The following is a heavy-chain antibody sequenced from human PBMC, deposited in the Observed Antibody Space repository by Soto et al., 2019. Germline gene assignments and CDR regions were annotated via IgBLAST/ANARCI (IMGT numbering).Heavy chain of an antibody. Sequence: QVTLKESGPVLVKPTETLTLTCTVSGFSLSNARMGVSWIRQPPGKALEWLAHIFSNDEKSYSTSLKSRLTISKETSKRQVVITMTNIEPVDTATYYCARRRIDFWSGYYPYFDYWCQGTLVTVSS. J-gene: IGHJ4*02. V-gene: IGHV2-26*01. CDR3: ARRRIDFWSGYYPYFDY. D-gene: IGHD3-3*01. CDR1: GFSLSNARMG. CDR2: IFSNDEK.